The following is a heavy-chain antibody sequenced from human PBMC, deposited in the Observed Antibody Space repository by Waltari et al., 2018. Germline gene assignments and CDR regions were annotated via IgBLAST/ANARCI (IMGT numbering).Heavy chain of an antibody. V-gene: IGHV3-30*18. CDR3: AKGQYFDWRMDV. J-gene: IGHJ6*02. CDR1: GFSFSSYG. D-gene: IGHD3-9*01. Sequence: QVKLVESGGGVVQPGRSLRLSCAASGFSFSSYGMHWVRQAPGKGFVWVAVISFHGGNIYYADSLKGRFTISRDNSKNTLYLQMNSLRAEDTAVYYCAKGQYFDWRMDVWGQGTTVTVSS. CDR2: ISFHGGNI.